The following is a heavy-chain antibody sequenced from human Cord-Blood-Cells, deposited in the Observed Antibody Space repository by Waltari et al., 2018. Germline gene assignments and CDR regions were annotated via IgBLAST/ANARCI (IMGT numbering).Heavy chain of an antibody. CDR1: GYTFTGYY. V-gene: IGHV1-2*02. D-gene: IGHD6-6*01. J-gene: IGHJ4*02. CDR3: ARGDPNSSSYPFDY. CDR2: INPNSGGT. Sequence: QVQLVQSGAEVKQPGASVKVSCKASGYTFTGYYMPWVRPAPGQGLEWMGWINPNSGGTNYAQKFQGRVTMTRDTSISTAYMELSRLRSDDTAVYYCARGDPNSSSYPFDYWGQGTLVTVSS.